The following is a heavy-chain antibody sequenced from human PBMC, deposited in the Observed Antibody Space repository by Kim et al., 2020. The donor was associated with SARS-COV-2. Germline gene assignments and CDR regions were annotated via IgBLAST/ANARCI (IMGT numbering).Heavy chain of an antibody. CDR1: GFTFSSYA. Sequence: GGSLRLSCAASGFTFSSYAMSWVRQAPGKGLEWVSAISGSGGSTYYADSVKGRFTISRDNSKNTLYLQMNSLRAEDTAVYYCAKDSGSTFTIAAAGTADYWGQGTLDTVSS. J-gene: IGHJ4*02. CDR2: ISGSGGST. CDR3: AKDSGSTFTIAAAGTADY. V-gene: IGHV3-23*01. D-gene: IGHD6-13*01.